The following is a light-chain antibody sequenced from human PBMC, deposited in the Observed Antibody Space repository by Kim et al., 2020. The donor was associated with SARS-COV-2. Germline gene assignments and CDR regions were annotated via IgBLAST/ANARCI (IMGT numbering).Light chain of an antibody. CDR2: GAS. Sequence: SPGERATLSCRASQTIRSSNLAWYQKKPGQPPRLLIYGASTRPTVIPDRFSGSGSGTDFTLTISRLEPEDFAVYYCQQYGNSPRTFGQGTKVDIK. CDR3: QQYGNSPRT. V-gene: IGKV3-20*01. CDR1: QTIRSSN. J-gene: IGKJ1*01.